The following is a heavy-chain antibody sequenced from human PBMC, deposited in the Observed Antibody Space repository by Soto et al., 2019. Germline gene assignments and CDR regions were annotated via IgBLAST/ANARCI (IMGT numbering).Heavy chain of an antibody. J-gene: IGHJ5*02. Sequence: GGSLRLSCAASGFTFSSYEMNWVRQAPGKGLEWVSYISSSGSTIYYADSVKGRFTISRDNAKNSLYLQMNSLRAEDTAVYYCARLIATVVPFDPWGQGTLVTVSS. CDR1: GFTFSSYE. CDR2: ISSSGSTI. D-gene: IGHD4-17*01. CDR3: ARLIATVVPFDP. V-gene: IGHV3-48*03.